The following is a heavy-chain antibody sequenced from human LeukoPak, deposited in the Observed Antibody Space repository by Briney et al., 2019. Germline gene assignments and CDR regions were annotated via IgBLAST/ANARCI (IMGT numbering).Heavy chain of an antibody. CDR1: GGTFSSYA. CDR3: ARGGGYYYGYLDY. D-gene: IGHD5-18*01. V-gene: IGHV1-69*04. J-gene: IGHJ4*02. Sequence: ASVKVSCKASGGTFSSYAISWVRQAPGQGVEWMGRIIPILGIANYAQKFQGRVTITADKSTSTAYMELSSLRSEDTAVYYCARGGGYYYGYLDYWGQGTLVTVSS. CDR2: IIPILGIA.